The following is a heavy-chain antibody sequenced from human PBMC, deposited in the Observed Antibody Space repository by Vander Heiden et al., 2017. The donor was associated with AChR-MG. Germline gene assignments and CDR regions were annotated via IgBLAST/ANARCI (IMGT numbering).Heavy chain of an antibody. V-gene: IGHV4-30-2*01. CDR1: GGSISRGGYS. J-gene: IGHJ5*02. CDR3: AIGRPRWFGEFGFDP. D-gene: IGHD3-10*01. Sequence: QLQLQESGSGLVKPSQTLSLTCAVSGGSISRGGYSWSWIRQPPGKGLEWIGYIYHSGSTYYNPSLKSRVTISVDRSKNQFSLKLSSVTAADTAVYYCAIGRPRWFGEFGFDPWGQGTLVTVSS. CDR2: IYHSGST.